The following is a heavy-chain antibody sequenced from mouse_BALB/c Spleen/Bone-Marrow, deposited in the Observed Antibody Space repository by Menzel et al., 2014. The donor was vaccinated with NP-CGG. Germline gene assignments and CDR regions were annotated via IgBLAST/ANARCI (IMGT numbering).Heavy chain of an antibody. CDR1: GFTFSSFG. Sequence: EVKLMESGGGLVQPGGSRKLSCAASGFTFSSFGVHSVRQAPEKGLEWVAYISSGSSTIYYADTVKGRFTISRDNPKNTLFLQMTSLRSEDTAMYYCAREKYGYDYWGQGTTLTVSS. V-gene: IGHV5-17*02. D-gene: IGHD2-10*02. J-gene: IGHJ2*01. CDR3: AREKYGYDY. CDR2: ISSGSSTI.